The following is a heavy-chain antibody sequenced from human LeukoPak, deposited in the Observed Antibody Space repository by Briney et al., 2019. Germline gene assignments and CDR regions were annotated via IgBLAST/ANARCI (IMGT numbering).Heavy chain of an antibody. D-gene: IGHD3-9*01. CDR3: ARTLFEGSHRYYFDY. V-gene: IGHV1-46*01. CDR1: GGTFSSYD. Sequence: ASVKVSCKASGGTFSSYDISWVRQAPGQGLEWMGIINPSGGSTSYAQKFQGRVTMTRDTSTSTVYMELSSLRSEDTAVYYCARTLFEGSHRYYFDYWGQGTLVTVSS. J-gene: IGHJ4*02. CDR2: INPSGGST.